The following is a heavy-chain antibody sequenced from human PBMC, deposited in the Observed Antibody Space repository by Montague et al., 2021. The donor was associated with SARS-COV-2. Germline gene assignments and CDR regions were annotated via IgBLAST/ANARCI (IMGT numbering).Heavy chain of an antibody. CDR1: GFSLTPSGEG. CDR3: AHISKLARVRWFDP. D-gene: IGHD3-16*02. V-gene: IGHV2-5*02. CDR2: IYWDEDK. Sequence: PALVKPTQTLTLTCTVSGFSLTPSGEGVGWIRQPPGKALEWLALIYWDEDKRYSPSLKNRLVVTNDSAKNQVVLTVINMDPADTGTYYCAHISKLARVRWFDPWGQGTLVTVSS. J-gene: IGHJ5*02.